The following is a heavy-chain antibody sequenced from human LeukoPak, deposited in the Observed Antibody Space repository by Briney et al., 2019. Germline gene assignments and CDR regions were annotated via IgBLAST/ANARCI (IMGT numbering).Heavy chain of an antibody. CDR2: ISSSSSFI. CDR1: GFTFISYS. Sequence: GGSLRPSCAASGFTFISYSMNWVRQAPGKGLEWVSSISSSSSFIYYADSVKGRFTISRDNANNSLYLQMNSLRAEDTAVYYCASRYGDFPYYMDIWGKGTTVTVSS. D-gene: IGHD4-17*01. CDR3: ASRYGDFPYYMDI. J-gene: IGHJ6*03. V-gene: IGHV3-21*01.